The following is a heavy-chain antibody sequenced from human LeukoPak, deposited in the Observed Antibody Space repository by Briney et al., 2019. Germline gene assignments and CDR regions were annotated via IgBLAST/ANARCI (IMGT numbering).Heavy chain of an antibody. J-gene: IGHJ3*02. V-gene: IGHV3-43*01. Sequence: PGGSLRLSCAASGFTFDDYTMHWVRQAPGKGLEWVSLISWDGGSTYYADSVKGRFTISRDNSKNSLYLQMNSLRTEDAALYYCAKDKVIGIAAAGPNDAFDIWGQGTMVTVSS. CDR2: ISWDGGST. CDR1: GFTFDDYT. CDR3: AKDKVIGIAAAGPNDAFDI. D-gene: IGHD6-13*01.